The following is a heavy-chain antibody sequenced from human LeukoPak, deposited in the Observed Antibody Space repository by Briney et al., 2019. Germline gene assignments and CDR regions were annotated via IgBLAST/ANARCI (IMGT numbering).Heavy chain of an antibody. CDR3: ARTLGYCSGGSCYLDAFDI. Sequence: GGSLRLSCAASGFTFSDYYMSWIRQAPGKGLEWVSYISSSGSTIYYADSVKGRFTISRDNAKNSLYLQMNSLRAEDTAVYYCARTLGYCSGGSCYLDAFDIWGQGTMVTVSS. D-gene: IGHD2-15*01. J-gene: IGHJ3*02. CDR2: ISSSGSTI. V-gene: IGHV3-11*01. CDR1: GFTFSDYY.